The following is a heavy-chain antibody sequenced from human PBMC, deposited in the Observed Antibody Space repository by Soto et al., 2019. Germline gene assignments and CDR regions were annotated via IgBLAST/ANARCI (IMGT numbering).Heavy chain of an antibody. J-gene: IGHJ4*01. CDR2: ISGGGGST. D-gene: IGHD3-22*01. CDR3: AKTENFNGYYYAFDY. CDR1: GFSFARYA. Sequence: PGGSLRLSCAASGFSFARYAVTWVRQAPGKGLEWVAAISGGGGSTYYADSVKGRLTISRDNSRNTLYLQMNSLTAGDAAVYYCAKTENFNGYYYAFDYWGRGTRVTVSS. V-gene: IGHV3-23*01.